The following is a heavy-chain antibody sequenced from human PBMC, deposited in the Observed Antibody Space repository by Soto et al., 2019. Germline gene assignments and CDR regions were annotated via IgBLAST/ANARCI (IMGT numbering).Heavy chain of an antibody. V-gene: IGHV3-53*01. Sequence: EVQLVESGGGLIQPGGSLRLSCAASGFTVSSNYMSWVRQAPGKGLEWVSVIYSGGSTYYADSVKGRFTISRDNSKNTLYLQMNSLRAEDTAVYYCAGYLIAARPHYYYDGMDVWGQGTTVTVSS. D-gene: IGHD6-6*01. CDR2: IYSGGST. CDR1: GFTVSSNY. J-gene: IGHJ6*02. CDR3: AGYLIAARPHYYYDGMDV.